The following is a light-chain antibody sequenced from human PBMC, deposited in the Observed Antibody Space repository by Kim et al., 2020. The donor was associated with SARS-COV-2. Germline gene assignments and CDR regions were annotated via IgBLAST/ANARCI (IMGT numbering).Light chain of an antibody. Sequence: APGKKARITCGGNNIGSKSVHWYQQKPGQAPVLVIYYDSDRPSGIPERFSGSNSGNTATLTISRVEAGDKADYYCQVWDSSSDHRVFGGGTQLTVL. CDR2: YDS. V-gene: IGLV3-21*04. J-gene: IGLJ3*02. CDR3: QVWDSSSDHRV. CDR1: NIGSKS.